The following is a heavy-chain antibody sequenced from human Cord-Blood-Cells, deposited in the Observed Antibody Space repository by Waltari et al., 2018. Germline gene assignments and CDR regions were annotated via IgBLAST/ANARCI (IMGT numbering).Heavy chain of an antibody. J-gene: IGHJ3*02. D-gene: IGHD2-15*01. CDR2: TYYRSKWYN. CDR3: ARGGGKGGAFDI. V-gene: IGHV6-1*01. Sequence: QVQLQQSGPGLVKPSQTLSLTSAIPGYSVSRNRDAWTWITSSPSRGLEWLGRTYYRSKWYNDYAVSVKSRIPINPDTSKNQFSLQLNSVTPEDTAVYYCARGGGKGGAFDIWGQGTMVTVSS. CDR1: GYSVSRNRDA.